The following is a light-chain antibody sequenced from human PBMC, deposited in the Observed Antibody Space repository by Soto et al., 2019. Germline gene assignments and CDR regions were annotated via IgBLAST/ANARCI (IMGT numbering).Light chain of an antibody. CDR2: AAS. J-gene: IGKJ2*01. CDR1: QGISSY. Sequence: DIPLTQSPSFLSASVGDRVSITCRASQGISSYLAWYQQKPGKAPKLLIYAASTLQSGVPSRFSGSGSGTEFTLTISSLQPEEFATYYCQQLNSYPRTFGHGTKLEIK. CDR3: QQLNSYPRT. V-gene: IGKV1-9*01.